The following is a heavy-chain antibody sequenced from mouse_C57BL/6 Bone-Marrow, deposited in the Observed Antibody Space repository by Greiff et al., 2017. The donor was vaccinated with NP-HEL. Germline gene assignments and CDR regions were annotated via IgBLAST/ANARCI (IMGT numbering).Heavy chain of an antibody. CDR1: GFTFSSYA. V-gene: IGHV5-9-1*02. Sequence: EVQVVESGEGLVKPGGSLKLSCAASGFTFSSYAMSWVRQTPEKRLEWVAYISSGGDYIYYADTVKGRFTISRDNARNTLYLQMSSLKSEDTAMYYCTVVATRGYYFDYWGQGTTLTVSS. J-gene: IGHJ2*01. CDR2: ISSGGDYI. CDR3: TVVATRGYYFDY. D-gene: IGHD1-1*01.